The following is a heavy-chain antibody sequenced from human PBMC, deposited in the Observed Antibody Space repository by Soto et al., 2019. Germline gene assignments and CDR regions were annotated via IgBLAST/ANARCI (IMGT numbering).Heavy chain of an antibody. J-gene: IGHJ4*02. V-gene: IGHV4-34*01. Sequence: KSSETLSLTCAVYGGSFSDYYWSWIRQPPGKGLEWIGEINHSGNTNYNPSLKSRVTISVNTSKSQFSLKLTSVTAADTAVYYCARGRYSGDRSDYKSPVYFDYWGQGSLVTVSS. CDR2: INHSGNT. CDR3: ARGRYSGDRSDYKSPVYFDY. D-gene: IGHD3-10*01. CDR1: GGSFSDYY.